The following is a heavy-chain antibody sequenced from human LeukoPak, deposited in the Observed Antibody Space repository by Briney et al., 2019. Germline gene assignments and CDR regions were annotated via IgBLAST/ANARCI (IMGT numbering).Heavy chain of an antibody. D-gene: IGHD6-19*01. Sequence: PSETLSLTCTVSGGSISSSSYYWGWNRQPPVKGLEWSGSIYYSGSTYYNPSLKSRVTISVDTSKNQFSLKLSSVTAADTAVYYCARERLSSGWSFPHFDYWGQGTLVTVSS. CDR1: GGSISSSSYY. CDR2: IYYSGST. J-gene: IGHJ4*02. CDR3: ARERLSSGWSFPHFDY. V-gene: IGHV4-39*07.